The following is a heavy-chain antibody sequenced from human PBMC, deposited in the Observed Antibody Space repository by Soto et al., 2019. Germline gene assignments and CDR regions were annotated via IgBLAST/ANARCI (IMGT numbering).Heavy chain of an antibody. CDR2: IIPIFGTA. Sequence: GASVQVCCKASGGTFRSYVLSCVRQSRGQGRVWMGGIIPIFGTANYARKFQGRVTTTADESTSTAYMELSSLRSEDTAVYYCARVWDYDSSGYYPGRGAFDIWGQGTMVTVSS. V-gene: IGHV1-69*13. D-gene: IGHD3-22*01. J-gene: IGHJ3*02. CDR1: GGTFRSYV. CDR3: ARVWDYDSSGYYPGRGAFDI.